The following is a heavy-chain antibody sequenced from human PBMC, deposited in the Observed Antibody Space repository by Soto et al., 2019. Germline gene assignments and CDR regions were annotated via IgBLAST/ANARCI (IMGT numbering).Heavy chain of an antibody. J-gene: IGHJ4*01. V-gene: IGHV3-7*03. D-gene: IGHD1-20*01. CDR3: ARDRDNWNIDFDR. CDR1: GFTFGNFW. CDR2: INQDGSEK. Sequence: GVSLRLSCAASGFTFGNFWMSWVRQAPGKGLEWVANINQDGSEKNYVDSVKGRFTISRDNAEKSLYLQMHGLRVEDAALYFCARDRDNWNIDFDRWDHGTLVTVSS.